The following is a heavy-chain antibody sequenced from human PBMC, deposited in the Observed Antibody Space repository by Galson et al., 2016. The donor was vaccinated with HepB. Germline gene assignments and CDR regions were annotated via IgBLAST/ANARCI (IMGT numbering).Heavy chain of an antibody. CDR3: AGQWLVPFDL. V-gene: IGHV4-4*07. J-gene: IGHJ2*01. CDR2: IYNSGRT. D-gene: IGHD6-19*01. CDR1: GGPISGYH. Sequence: ETLSLTCTVSGGPISGYHWSWIRQPAGKGLEWIGLIYNSGRTNYNPSLKSRVTMSVDTSENQLSLNLRSVTAADTAVYYCAGQWLVPFDLWGRGTLVTVSS.